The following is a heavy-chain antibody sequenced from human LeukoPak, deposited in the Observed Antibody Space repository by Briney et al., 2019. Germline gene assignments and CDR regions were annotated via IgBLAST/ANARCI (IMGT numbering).Heavy chain of an antibody. Sequence: GASVKVSCKASGYTFTSYDINWVRQATGQGLEWMGWMNPNSGNTGYAQKFQGRVTMTRNTSISTAYMELSSLRSEDTAVYYCASSGNQLLYLAYWGQGTLVTVSS. CDR2: MNPNSGNT. D-gene: IGHD2-2*01. J-gene: IGHJ4*02. CDR1: GYTFTSYD. V-gene: IGHV1-8*01. CDR3: ASSGNQLLYLAY.